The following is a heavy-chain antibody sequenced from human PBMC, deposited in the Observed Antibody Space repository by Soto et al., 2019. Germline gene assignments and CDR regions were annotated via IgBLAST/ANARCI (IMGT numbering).Heavy chain of an antibody. Sequence: GGSLRLSCAASGFTFSSYAMSWVRQAPGKGLEWVSAISGSGGSTYYADSVKGRFTISRDNSKNTLYLQMNSLRAEDTAAYYCAKWIPLGYCSSTSCPPYWGQGTLVTVSS. J-gene: IGHJ4*02. CDR3: AKWIPLGYCSSTSCPPY. CDR1: GFTFSSYA. D-gene: IGHD2-2*01. CDR2: ISGSGGST. V-gene: IGHV3-23*01.